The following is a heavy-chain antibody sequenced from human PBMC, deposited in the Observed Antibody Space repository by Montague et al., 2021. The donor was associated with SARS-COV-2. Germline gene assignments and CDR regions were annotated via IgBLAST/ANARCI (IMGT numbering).Heavy chain of an antibody. Sequence: CAISGDSDGVETAGWSWEKHSPSRHLGQLLRTYYRPERYYDYAVSLKSRMTISPDTSKNQFSLQLSSVTPEDRAVYYCARDPRYSLSWSFDYWGQGTLVTVSS. CDR3: ARDPRYSLSWSFDY. V-gene: IGHV6-1*01. CDR1: GDSDGVETAG. CDR2: TYYRPERYY. D-gene: IGHD6-13*01. J-gene: IGHJ4*02.